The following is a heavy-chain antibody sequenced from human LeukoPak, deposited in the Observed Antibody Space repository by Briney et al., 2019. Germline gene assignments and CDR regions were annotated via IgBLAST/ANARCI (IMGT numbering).Heavy chain of an antibody. J-gene: IGHJ5*02. CDR2: INHSGST. CDR1: GGSFSGYY. V-gene: IGHV4-34*01. CDR3: AREGARGGRPFDP. Sequence: SETLSLTCAVHGGSFSGYYWSWIRQPPGKGLEWIGEINHSGSTNYNPSLKSRVTISVDTSKNQFSLKLSSVTAADTAVYYCAREGARGGRPFDPWGQGTLVTVSS. D-gene: IGHD2-15*01.